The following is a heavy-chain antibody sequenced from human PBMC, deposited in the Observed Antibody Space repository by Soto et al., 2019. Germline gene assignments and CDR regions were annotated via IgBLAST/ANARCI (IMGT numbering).Heavy chain of an antibody. Sequence: GGSLRLSCAASGFTFSSYGMHWVRQAPGKGLEWVAVISYDGSNKYYADSVKGRFTISRDNSKNTMYLQMNSLRAEDTAVYYCAKKARSAYLSPAHYIDYWGQGTLVTVSS. J-gene: IGHJ4*01. CDR3: AKKARSAYLSPAHYIDY. CDR2: ISYDGSNK. D-gene: IGHD3-16*01. V-gene: IGHV3-30*18. CDR1: GFTFSSYG.